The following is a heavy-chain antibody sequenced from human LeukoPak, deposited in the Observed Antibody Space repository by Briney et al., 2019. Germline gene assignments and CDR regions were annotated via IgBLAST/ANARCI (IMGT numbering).Heavy chain of an antibody. CDR3: ARHMLGYCSGGSCYSGAFDI. D-gene: IGHD2-15*01. CDR1: GGSFSGYY. V-gene: IGHV4-34*01. CDR2: INHSGST. J-gene: IGHJ3*02. Sequence: SETLSLTCAVYGGSFSGYYWGWIRQPPGKGLEWIGEINHSGSTNYNPSLKSRVTISVDTSKNQFSLKLSSVTAADTAVYYCARHMLGYCSGGSCYSGAFDIWGQGTMVTVSS.